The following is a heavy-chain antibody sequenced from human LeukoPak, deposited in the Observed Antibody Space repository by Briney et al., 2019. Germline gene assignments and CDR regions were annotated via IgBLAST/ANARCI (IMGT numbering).Heavy chain of an antibody. CDR1: GGSFSGYY. CDR3: ARYSSGWPRPYYFDY. V-gene: IGHV4-34*01. D-gene: IGHD6-19*01. CDR2: INHSGST. Sequence: KPSETLSLTCAVYGGSFSGYYWSWIRQPPGKGLEWIGEINHSGSTNYNPSLKSRVTISVDTSKNQFSLKLSSVTAADTAVYYCARYSSGWPRPYYFDYWGQGTLVTVSS. J-gene: IGHJ4*02.